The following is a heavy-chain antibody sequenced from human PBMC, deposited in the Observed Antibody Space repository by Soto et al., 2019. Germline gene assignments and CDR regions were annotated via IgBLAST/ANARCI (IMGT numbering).Heavy chain of an antibody. CDR3: ARDVLRITMVRGVITIGTFDY. J-gene: IGHJ4*01. D-gene: IGHD3-10*01. V-gene: IGHV3-64*01. CDR1: GFTFSSYA. CDR2: ISSNGGST. Sequence: EVQLVESGGGLVQPGGSLRLSCAASGFTFSSYAMHWVRQAPGKGLEYVSAISSNGGSTYYANSVKGRFTISRDNSKNTLYLQMGSLRAEDMAVYYCARDVLRITMVRGVITIGTFDYWGHGTLVTVSS.